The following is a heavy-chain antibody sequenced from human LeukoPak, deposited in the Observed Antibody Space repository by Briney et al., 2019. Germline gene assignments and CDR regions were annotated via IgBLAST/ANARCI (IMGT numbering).Heavy chain of an antibody. CDR1: GGSISSYY. Sequence: SETLSLTCTVSGGSISSYYWSWIRQPPGKGLEWIGSIYYSGSTYYNPSLKSRVTISVDTSKNQFSLKLSSVTAADTAVYYCARSYSASYDSPAGWFDPWGQGTLVTVSS. J-gene: IGHJ5*02. V-gene: IGHV4-59*05. D-gene: IGHD3-22*01. CDR2: IYYSGST. CDR3: ARSYSASYDSPAGWFDP.